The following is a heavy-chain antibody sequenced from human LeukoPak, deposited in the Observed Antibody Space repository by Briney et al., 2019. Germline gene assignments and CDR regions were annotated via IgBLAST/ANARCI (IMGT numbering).Heavy chain of an antibody. CDR2: ISWNSGSI. Sequence: GGSXRXSXAXXGFTFDDYAMHWVRQAPGKGLEWVSGISWNSGSIGYADSVKGRFTTSRDNAKNSLYLQMNSLRAEDTALYYCAKDLAGDFDYWGQGTLVTVSS. V-gene: IGHV3-9*01. J-gene: IGHJ4*02. CDR1: GFTFDDYA. CDR3: AKDLAGDFDY.